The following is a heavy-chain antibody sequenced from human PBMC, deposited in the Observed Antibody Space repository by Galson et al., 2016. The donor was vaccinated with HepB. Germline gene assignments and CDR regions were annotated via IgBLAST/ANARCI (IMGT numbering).Heavy chain of an antibody. J-gene: IGHJ6*02. V-gene: IGHV3-23*01. CDR3: AKIATLGGSSNYYDYYGMDV. CDR2: IRGSGDST. D-gene: IGHD1-26*01. CDR1: GFTFGIYA. Sequence: SLRLSCAASGFTFGIYAMSWVRQAPGKGLEWVSTIRGSGDSTYSADSVKGRFTISRDNSKNTLFLQMNSLRAEDTAIYYCAKIATLGGSSNYYDYYGMDVWDQGTTVTVSS.